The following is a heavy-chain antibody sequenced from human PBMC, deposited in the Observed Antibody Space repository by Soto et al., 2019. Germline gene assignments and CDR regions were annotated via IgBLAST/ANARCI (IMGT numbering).Heavy chain of an antibody. CDR2: INHSGST. V-gene: IGHV4-34*01. Sequence: SETLSLTCAVYGGSFSGYYWSWIRQPPGKGLEWIGEINHSGSTNYNPSHKSRVTISVDTSKNQFSLKLSSVTAADAAVYYCARAPPGIAAAISGYYYYMDVWGKGTTVTVSS. CDR3: ARAPPGIAAAISGYYYYMDV. D-gene: IGHD6-13*01. CDR1: GGSFSGYY. J-gene: IGHJ6*03.